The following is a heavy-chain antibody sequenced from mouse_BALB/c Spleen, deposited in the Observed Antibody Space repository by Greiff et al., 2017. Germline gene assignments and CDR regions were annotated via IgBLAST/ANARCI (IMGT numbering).Heavy chain of an antibody. Sequence: EVQVVESGGDLVKPGGSLKLSCAASGFTFSSYGMSWVRQTPDKRLEWVATISSGGSYTYYPDSVKGRFTISRDNAKNTLYLQMSSLKSEDTAMYYCARTYDGYYPYFDYWGQGTTLTVSS. V-gene: IGHV5-6*01. D-gene: IGHD2-3*01. J-gene: IGHJ2*01. CDR3: ARTYDGYYPYFDY. CDR1: GFTFSSYG. CDR2: ISSGGSYT.